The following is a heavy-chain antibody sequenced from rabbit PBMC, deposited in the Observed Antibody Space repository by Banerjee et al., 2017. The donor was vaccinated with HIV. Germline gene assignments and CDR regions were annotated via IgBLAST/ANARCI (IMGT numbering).Heavy chain of an antibody. CDR1: GFSFSSSDY. Sequence: QSLEESGGGLVQPEGSLTLTCKASGFSFSSSDYICWVRQAPGKGLEWISCIAGSSSGFTYSATWATGRFTISKTSSTTVTLQMTSLTTADTATYFCARDVGIDVYRFSLWGPGTLVTVS. J-gene: IGHJ4*01. V-gene: IGHV1S40*01. CDR3: ARDVGIDVYRFSL. CDR2: IAGSSSGFT. D-gene: IGHD4-2*01.